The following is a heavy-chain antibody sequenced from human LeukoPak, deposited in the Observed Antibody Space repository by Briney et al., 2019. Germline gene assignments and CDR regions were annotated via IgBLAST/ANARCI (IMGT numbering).Heavy chain of an antibody. CDR2: INPNSGGT. CDR3: ARDQRQGSSSDFDY. Sequence: ASVKVSCKASGYTFTGYYMHWVRQAPGQGLEWMGWINPNSGGTNYAQKFQGRVTMTRDTSISTAYMELSRLRSDGTAVYYCARDQRQGSSSDFDYWGQGTLVTVSS. J-gene: IGHJ4*02. CDR1: GYTFTGYY. D-gene: IGHD6-19*01. V-gene: IGHV1-2*02.